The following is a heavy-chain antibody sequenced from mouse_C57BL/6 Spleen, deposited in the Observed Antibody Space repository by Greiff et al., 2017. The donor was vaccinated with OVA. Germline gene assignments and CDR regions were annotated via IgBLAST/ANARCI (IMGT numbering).Heavy chain of an antibody. Sequence: VHLVESGAELARPGASVKMSCKASGYTFTSYTMHWVKQRPGQGLEWIGYINPSSGYTKYNQKFKDKATLTADKSSSTAYMQLSSLTSEDSAVYYCARSAYYGSSQYYFDYWGQGTTLTVSS. CDR3: ARSAYYGSSQYYFDY. CDR2: INPSSGYT. D-gene: IGHD1-1*01. CDR1: GYTFTSYT. V-gene: IGHV1-4*01. J-gene: IGHJ2*01.